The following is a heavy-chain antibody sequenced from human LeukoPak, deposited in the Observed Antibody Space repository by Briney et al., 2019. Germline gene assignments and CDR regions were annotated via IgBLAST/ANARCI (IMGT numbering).Heavy chain of an antibody. J-gene: IGHJ4*02. CDR1: GGSVSSGSYF. D-gene: IGHD4-17*01. V-gene: IGHV4-61*01. CDR3: AREKTYGDFQFDS. CDR2: ISYSGST. Sequence: SGTLSLTCTVSGGSVSSGSYFWSWIRQPPGKGLEWIGYISYSGSTNYNPSLRSRVTMSLDTSKNQFSLKLSSVTASDTAVYYCAREKTYGDFQFDSWGQGTLVTVSS.